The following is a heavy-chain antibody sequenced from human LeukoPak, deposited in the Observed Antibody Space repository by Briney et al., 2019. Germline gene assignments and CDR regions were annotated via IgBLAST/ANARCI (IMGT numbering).Heavy chain of an antibody. J-gene: IGHJ4*02. Sequence: PSETLSLTCAVSGYSISSGYYWGWIRQPPGKGLEWIGSIYHSGSTYYNPSLKSRATISVDTSKNQFSLKLSSVTAADTAVYYCARHRRFLEWSLDYWGQGTLVTVSS. CDR2: IYHSGST. CDR3: ARHRRFLEWSLDY. D-gene: IGHD3-3*01. CDR1: GYSISSGYY. V-gene: IGHV4-38-2*01.